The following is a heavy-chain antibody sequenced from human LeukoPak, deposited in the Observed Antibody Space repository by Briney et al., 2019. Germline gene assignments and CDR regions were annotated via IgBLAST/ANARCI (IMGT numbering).Heavy chain of an antibody. D-gene: IGHD1-26*01. CDR3: ATNRAGTYDRPFDI. J-gene: IGHJ3*02. Sequence: PSDTLSLTCIVSGGSISNHNWTWSRMTPGKGKEWIGDIHYTSTTRYNPSLKSRVTISIDTSKNQFSLELSSVTATDTAVYFCATNRAGTYDRPFDIWGQGTTVTASS. CDR2: IHYTSTT. V-gene: IGHV4-59*08. CDR1: GGSISNHN.